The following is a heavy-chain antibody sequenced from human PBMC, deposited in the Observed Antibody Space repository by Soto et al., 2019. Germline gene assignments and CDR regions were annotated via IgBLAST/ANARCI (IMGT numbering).Heavy chain of an antibody. D-gene: IGHD2-8*01. J-gene: IGHJ4*02. Sequence: SETLSLTCTVSGGSVSSGSYYWIWIRQPPGKGLEWIGYIYYSGSTNYNPSLKSRVTISVDTSKNQFSLKLSSVTAADTAVYYCARLCNIVLMVYAIPGYFDYWGQGTLVTVSS. CDR3: ARLCNIVLMVYAIPGYFDY. CDR2: IYYSGST. CDR1: GGSVSSGSYY. V-gene: IGHV4-61*01.